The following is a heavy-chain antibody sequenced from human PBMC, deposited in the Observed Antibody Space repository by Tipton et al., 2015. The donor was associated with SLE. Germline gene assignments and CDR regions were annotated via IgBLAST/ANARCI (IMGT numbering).Heavy chain of an antibody. D-gene: IGHD3-10*01. Sequence: RSLRLSCAASGFTFSSYAMHWVRQAPGKGLEWVAVISYDGSNKYYADSVKGRFTISRDNSKNTLYPQMNSLRAEDTAVYYCARRNSESGAFDMWGQGTLVTVSS. CDR2: ISYDGSNK. CDR3: ARRNSESGAFDM. J-gene: IGHJ3*02. CDR1: GFTFSSYA. V-gene: IGHV3-30*04.